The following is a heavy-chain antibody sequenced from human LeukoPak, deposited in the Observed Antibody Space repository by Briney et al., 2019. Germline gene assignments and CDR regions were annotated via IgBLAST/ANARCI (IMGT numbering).Heavy chain of an antibody. D-gene: IGHD4-11*01. Sequence: ASVKVSCKASGYTFTSYDINWVRQATGQGLEWMGWMNPNSGNTDYAQKFQGRVTITRNTSISTAYMELSSLRSEDTAVYYCARGLHTPWDYYYYYMDVWGKGTTVTVSS. CDR1: GYTFTSYD. V-gene: IGHV1-8*03. CDR3: ARGLHTPWDYYYYYMDV. J-gene: IGHJ6*03. CDR2: MNPNSGNT.